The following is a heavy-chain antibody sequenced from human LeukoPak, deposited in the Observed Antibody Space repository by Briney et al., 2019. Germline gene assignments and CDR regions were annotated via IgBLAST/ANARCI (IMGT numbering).Heavy chain of an antibody. CDR1: GFTFSNYG. CDR2: ISSDGSNK. CDR3: AKGKWGDYYPHDAFDI. J-gene: IGHJ3*02. Sequence: GRSLRLSCAASGFTFSNYGMYWVRQAPGKGLEWVAVISSDGSNKYYEDSVKGRFTISRDNSKSTLNMQMNSLRVEDTAVYFCAKGKWGDYYPHDAFDIWGQGTMVTVSS. D-gene: IGHD3-10*01. V-gene: IGHV3-30*18.